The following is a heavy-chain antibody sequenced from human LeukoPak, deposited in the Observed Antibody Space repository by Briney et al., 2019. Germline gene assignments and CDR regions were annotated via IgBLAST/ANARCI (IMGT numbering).Heavy chain of an antibody. CDR1: KFTFSDYW. D-gene: IGHD3-16*01. Sequence: PGGSLRLSCAASKFTFSDYWMTWVRQAPGKGPEWVAYMNQLGNEKNYLDSVKGRFTTSRDNAKSSLYLQMTGLRADDTAVYYCARGTYYYEFWGQGTLVTVSS. CDR3: ARGTYYYEF. CDR2: MNQLGNEK. V-gene: IGHV3-7*04. J-gene: IGHJ4*02.